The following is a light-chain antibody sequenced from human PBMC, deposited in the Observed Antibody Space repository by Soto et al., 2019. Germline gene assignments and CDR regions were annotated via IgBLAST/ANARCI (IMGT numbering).Light chain of an antibody. Sequence: VVLTQAPGSLSLSPGEIATVSCSAIQSVSSSYLAWYQQKPGQAPTLLIYGASSRATGIPARFSGSGSGKDFTLKISSIEPADFAVYFRQQRAGWPQALTVGGVTKVEIK. CDR3: QQRAGWPQALT. CDR2: GAS. V-gene: IGKV3-20*01. CDR1: QSVSSSY. J-gene: IGKJ4*01.